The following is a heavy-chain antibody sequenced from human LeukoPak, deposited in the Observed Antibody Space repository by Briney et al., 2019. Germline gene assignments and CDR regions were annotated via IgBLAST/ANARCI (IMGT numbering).Heavy chain of an antibody. D-gene: IGHD1-26*01. CDR2: MYYDGST. Sequence: SETLSLTCSVSAGSIFSTTFYWGWIRQPPGKGLEWIGSMYYDGSTYYNPSLKSRVSISVDTSNNQFSLKLTSVTAADTAVYFCARRSDSGSDDGEDYFDFWGQGTLVTVSS. CDR1: AGSIFSTTFY. J-gene: IGHJ4*02. V-gene: IGHV4-39*01. CDR3: ARRSDSGSDDGEDYFDF.